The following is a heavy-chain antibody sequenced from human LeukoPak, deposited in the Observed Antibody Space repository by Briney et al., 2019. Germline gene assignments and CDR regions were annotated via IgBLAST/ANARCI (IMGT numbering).Heavy chain of an antibody. CDR1: GYTFTSYG. Sequence: PAASVKVSCKASGYTFTSYGISWVRQAPGQGLEWMGWISAYNGNTNYAQKLQGRVTMTTDTSTSTAYMELRSLRSDDTAVYYCAASDEYSSGWYADYWGQGTLVTVSS. CDR2: ISAYNGNT. D-gene: IGHD6-19*01. J-gene: IGHJ4*02. V-gene: IGHV1-18*01. CDR3: AASDEYSSGWYADY.